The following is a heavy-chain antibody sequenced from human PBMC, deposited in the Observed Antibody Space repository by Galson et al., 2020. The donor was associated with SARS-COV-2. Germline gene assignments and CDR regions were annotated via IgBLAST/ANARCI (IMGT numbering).Heavy chain of an antibody. CDR3: AKNIEYQLSLRFDT. Sequence: GGSLRLSCAAAGFSLSPYNMHWVRQAPGKGLEWVALVWYGGNDTYYADSVKGRFTISRDNSKNTLYLQMNSLRAEDTAVYYCAKNIEYQLSLRFDTWGQGTLVTVSS. V-gene: IGHV3-33*06. J-gene: IGHJ4*02. CDR1: GFSLSPYN. D-gene: IGHD2-2*01. CDR2: VWYGGNDT.